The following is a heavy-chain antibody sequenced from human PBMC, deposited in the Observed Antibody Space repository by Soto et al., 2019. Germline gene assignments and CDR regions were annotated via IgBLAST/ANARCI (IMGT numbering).Heavy chain of an antibody. J-gene: IGHJ6*02. V-gene: IGHV3-33*01. CDR1: GFTFSSYG. CDR3: ARANYDILTGYYNYYYGMDV. D-gene: IGHD3-9*01. CDR2: IWYDGRNK. Sequence: QVQLVESGGGVVQPGRSLRLSCAASGFTFSSYGMHWVRQAPGKGLEWVAVIWYDGRNKYYADYVKGRFTISRDNPENTLYLQMNSLRAEDTAVYYCARANYDILTGYYNYYYGMDVWGQGTTVTVSS.